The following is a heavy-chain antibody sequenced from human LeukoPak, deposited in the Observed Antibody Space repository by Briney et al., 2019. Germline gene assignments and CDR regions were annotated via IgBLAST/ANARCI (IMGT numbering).Heavy chain of an antibody. CDR1: GFTVSSNY. Sequence: GGSLRLSCAASGFTVSSNYMSWVRQAPGKGLEWVSVIYSGGSTYYADSVKGRFTISRDNSKNTLYLQMNSLRAEDTAVYYCANSRGDSSGYYYDWGQGTLVTVSS. V-gene: IGHV3-53*01. CDR2: IYSGGST. CDR3: ANSRGDSSGYYYD. J-gene: IGHJ4*02. D-gene: IGHD3-22*01.